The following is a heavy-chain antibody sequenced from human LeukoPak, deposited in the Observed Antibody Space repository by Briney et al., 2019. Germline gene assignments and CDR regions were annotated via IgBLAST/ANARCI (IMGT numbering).Heavy chain of an antibody. V-gene: IGHV3-20*04. Sequence: GGSLRLSCAASRFAFDDYGMNWVRQAPGKGLEWVCGINWNGGRIGYADSVRGRFTISRDNAKSSLYLQMNSLSVEDTGVYYCARNSYGSGSHDHWGQGTLVTVSS. CDR3: ARNSYGSGSHDH. CDR1: RFAFDDYG. D-gene: IGHD3-10*01. J-gene: IGHJ5*02. CDR2: INWNGGRI.